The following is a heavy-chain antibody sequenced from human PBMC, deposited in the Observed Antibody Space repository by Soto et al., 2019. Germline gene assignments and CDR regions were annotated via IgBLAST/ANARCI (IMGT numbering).Heavy chain of an antibody. CDR3: AREETAWPLAYGLDV. CDR1: GFTFSSYA. CDR2: ISGSGGST. D-gene: IGHD2-21*02. V-gene: IGHV3-23*01. J-gene: IGHJ6*02. Sequence: PGGSLRLSCAASGFTFSSYAMSWVRQAPGKGLEWVSAISGSGGSTYYADSVKGRFTISRDNSKNTLYLQMNSMTAEDTAVYYCAREETAWPLAYGLDVWGQGTTVTVSS.